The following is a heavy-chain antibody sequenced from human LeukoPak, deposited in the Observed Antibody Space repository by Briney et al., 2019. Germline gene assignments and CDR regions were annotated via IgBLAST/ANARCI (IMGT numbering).Heavy chain of an antibody. CDR2: ILYDGSNK. Sequence: GGSLRLSCAASGFSFSSYGMHWVRQAPGKGLEWVAVILYDGSNKYYADSVKGRFTISRDNAKNTLYLQMNSLRAEDTAVYYCSRGVGATDSWGQGTLVTVSS. D-gene: IGHD1-26*01. V-gene: IGHV3-30*03. CDR1: GFSFSSYG. J-gene: IGHJ4*02. CDR3: SRGVGATDS.